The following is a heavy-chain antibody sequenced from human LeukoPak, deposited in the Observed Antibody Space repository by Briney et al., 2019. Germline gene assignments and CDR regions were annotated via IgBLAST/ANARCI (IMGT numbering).Heavy chain of an antibody. J-gene: IGHJ4*02. CDR2: ISGSGGST. CDR1: GFTFSSYA. Sequence: GGSLRLSCAASGFTFSSYAMSWVRQAPGKGLEWVSAISGSGGSTYYADSGKGRFTISRDNSKNTLYLQMNSLRAEDTAVYYCAKRGTVTDRTTTPDYWGQGTLVTVSS. D-gene: IGHD4-17*01. V-gene: IGHV3-23*01. CDR3: AKRGTVTDRTTTPDY.